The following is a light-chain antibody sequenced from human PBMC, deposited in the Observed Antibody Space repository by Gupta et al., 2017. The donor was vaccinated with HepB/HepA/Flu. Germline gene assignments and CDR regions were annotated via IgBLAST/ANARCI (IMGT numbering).Light chain of an antibody. CDR1: SSNIGNNH. CDR2: DTN. J-gene: IGLJ1*01. V-gene: IGLV1-51*01. CDR3: GTWDSSLSPGHYV. Sequence: HSVLMQPPSVAAAPAQKVPMPCSGNSSNIGNNHVSWYHQLPGTAPKLLMFDTNKRPSGIPDRFSGSRSGTSATLAITGLQTGDEADYYCGTWDSSLSPGHYVFGTGTKVTVL.